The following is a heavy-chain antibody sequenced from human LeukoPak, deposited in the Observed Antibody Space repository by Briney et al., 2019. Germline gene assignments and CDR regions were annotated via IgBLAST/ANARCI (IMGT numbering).Heavy chain of an antibody. J-gene: IGHJ4*02. Sequence: SETLSLTCTVSGDSISSSSYFWGWIRQPPGKGLEWIGSMYYSGSTYYNPSLKSRVTISADTSKNQFSLRLSSVTAADTAVYYCVVPSAYFLSVGYRGQGTLVTVSS. CDR1: GDSISSSSYF. CDR2: MYYSGST. CDR3: VVPSAYFLSVGY. V-gene: IGHV4-39*01. D-gene: IGHD3-22*01.